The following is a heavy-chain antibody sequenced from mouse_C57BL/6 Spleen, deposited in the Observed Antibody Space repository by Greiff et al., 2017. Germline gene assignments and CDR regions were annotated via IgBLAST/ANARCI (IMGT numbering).Heavy chain of an antibody. D-gene: IGHD1-1*01. CDR1: GYTFTSYG. V-gene: IGHV1-81*01. CDR2: IYPRSGNT. CDR3: ARHTTVESYWYFDV. Sequence: QVQLQQSGAELARPGASVKLSCKASGYTFTSYGISWVKQRTGQGLEWIGEIYPRSGNTYYNEKFKGKATLTADKSSSTAYMELRSLTSEDSAVXCCARHTTVESYWYFDVWGTGTTVTVSS. J-gene: IGHJ1*03.